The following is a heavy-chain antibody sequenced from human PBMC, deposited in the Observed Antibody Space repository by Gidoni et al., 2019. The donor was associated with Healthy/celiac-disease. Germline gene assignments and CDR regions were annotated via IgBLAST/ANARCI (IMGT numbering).Heavy chain of an antibody. V-gene: IGHV1-18*04. CDR3: ARFPDSTAAAGHFDY. CDR1: GYTFTRYG. J-gene: IGHJ4*02. CDR2: ISAYNGNT. Sequence: QVQLVQSGAEVKKPGASVKVSCKASGYTFTRYGISWVRQTPGQGLEWMGWISAYNGNTNYAQKLQGRVTMTTDTSTSTAYMELRSLRSDDTAVYYCARFPDSTAAAGHFDYWGQGTLVTVSS. D-gene: IGHD6-13*01.